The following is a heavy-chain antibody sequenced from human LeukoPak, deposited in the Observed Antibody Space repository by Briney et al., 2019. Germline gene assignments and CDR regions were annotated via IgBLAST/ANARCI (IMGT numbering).Heavy chain of an antibody. CDR3: ARVDYYGSGSYYNEYYGMDV. V-gene: IGHV3-33*01. CDR1: GFTFSSYG. CDR2: LWYDGSNK. J-gene: IGHJ6*02. Sequence: GGSLRLSCAASGFTFSSYGMHWVRRAPGRGREGVAVLWYDGSNKYYADSVKGRFTISRDNSKNTLYLQMNSLRAEDTAVYYCARVDYYGSGSYYNEYYGMDVWGQGTTVTVSS. D-gene: IGHD3-10*01.